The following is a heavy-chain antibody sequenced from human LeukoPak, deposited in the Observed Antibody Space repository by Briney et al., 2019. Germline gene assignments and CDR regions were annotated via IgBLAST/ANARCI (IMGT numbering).Heavy chain of an antibody. CDR2: IYYSGST. CDR1: GGSISSYY. V-gene: IGHV4-59*01. CDR3: ARENGVAAIDY. J-gene: IGHJ4*02. D-gene: IGHD2-15*01. Sequence: PSETLSLTCTVSGGSISSYYWSWIRQPPGKGLEWIGYIYYSGSTNYNPSLKSRVTISVDTSKNQFSLKLSSVTAADTAVYYCARENGVAAIDYWGQGTLVTVSS.